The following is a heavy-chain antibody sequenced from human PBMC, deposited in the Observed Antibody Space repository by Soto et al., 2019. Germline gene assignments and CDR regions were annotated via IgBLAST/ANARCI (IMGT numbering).Heavy chain of an antibody. CDR1: GGSFSGYY. CDR3: ARGLSWSRTGGNWFDP. J-gene: IGHJ5*02. Sequence: QVQLQQWGAGLLKPSETLSLTCAVYGGSFSGYYWSWIRQPPGKGLEWIGEINHSGSTNYNPSLKSRVTISVDTSKNQFSLKLSSVTAADTAVYYCARGLSWSRTGGNWFDPWGQGTLVTVSS. D-gene: IGHD6-13*01. CDR2: INHSGST. V-gene: IGHV4-34*01.